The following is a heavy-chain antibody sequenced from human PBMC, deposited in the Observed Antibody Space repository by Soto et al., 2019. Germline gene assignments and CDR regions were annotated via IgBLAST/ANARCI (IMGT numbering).Heavy chain of an antibody. Sequence: ASVKVSCKASGYTFTGYYMHWVRQAPGQGLEWMGWINPNSGGTNYAQKFQGWVTMTRDTSISTAYMELSRLRSDDTAVYYCARDRVLYRETTRGRSFDPWGQGTLVTVSS. CDR3: ARDRVLYRETTRGRSFDP. CDR1: GYTFTGYY. CDR2: INPNSGGT. D-gene: IGHD4-4*01. V-gene: IGHV1-2*04. J-gene: IGHJ5*02.